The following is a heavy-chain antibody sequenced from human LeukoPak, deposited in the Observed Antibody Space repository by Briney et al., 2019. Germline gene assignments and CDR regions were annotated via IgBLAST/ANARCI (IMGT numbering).Heavy chain of an antibody. CDR1: GVTFGDYA. CDR2: IRSKVYGGTA. Sequence: GGSLRLSCTTSGVTFGDYAMSWVRQAPGKGLEWLGFIRSKVYGGTAAYAASVQGRFTISRDDSKNVTYLEMDSLKTEDTAVYYCTTDGVGVEGATYDNWGQGTLVSVSS. CDR3: TTDGVGVEGATYDN. D-gene: IGHD1-26*01. V-gene: IGHV3-49*04. J-gene: IGHJ4*02.